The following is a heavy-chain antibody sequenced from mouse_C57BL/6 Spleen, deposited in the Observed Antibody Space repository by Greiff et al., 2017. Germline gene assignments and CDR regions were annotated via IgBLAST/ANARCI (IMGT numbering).Heavy chain of an antibody. J-gene: IGHJ1*03. CDR3: ARGTVVAPFDV. CDR2: TFYSGIT. D-gene: IGHD1-1*01. Sequence: EVQGVESGPSLVRPSQTLSLTCTVTGFSINSDCYWIWIRQFPGNKLEYIGYTFYSGITYYNPSLESRTYITRDTSKNQFSLKLSSVTTEDTATYYCARGTVVAPFDVWGTGTTVTVSS. CDR1: GFSINSDCY. V-gene: IGHV3-3*01.